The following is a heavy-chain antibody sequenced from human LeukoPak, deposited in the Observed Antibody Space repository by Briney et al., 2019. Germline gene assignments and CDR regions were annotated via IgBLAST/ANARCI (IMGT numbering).Heavy chain of an antibody. D-gene: IGHD6-19*01. CDR1: GFTFSSYS. J-gene: IGHJ4*02. CDR2: ISSSSSTI. V-gene: IGHV3-48*01. Sequence: GGSLRLSCAASGFTFSSYSMNWVRQAPGKGLEWVSYISSSSSTIYYADSVKGRFTISRDNAKNSLYLQMNSLRAEDTAVYYCAKGYSSGWYVDSYYFDYWGQGTLVTVSS. CDR3: AKGYSSGWYVDSYYFDY.